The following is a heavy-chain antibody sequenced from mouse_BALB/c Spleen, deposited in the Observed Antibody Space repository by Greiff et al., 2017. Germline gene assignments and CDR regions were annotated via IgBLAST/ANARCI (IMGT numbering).Heavy chain of an antibody. CDR2: IWAGGSP. CDR3: ARELPGYFDY. J-gene: IGHJ2*01. CDR1: GFSLTSYG. Sequence: QVQLKESGPGLVAPSQSLSITCTVSGFSLTSYGVHWVRQPPGKGLEWLGVIWAGGSPNYNSALMSRLSISKDKSKSQVFVKMNSLQTDDTAMYYCARELPGYFDYWGQGTTLTVSS. V-gene: IGHV2-9*02.